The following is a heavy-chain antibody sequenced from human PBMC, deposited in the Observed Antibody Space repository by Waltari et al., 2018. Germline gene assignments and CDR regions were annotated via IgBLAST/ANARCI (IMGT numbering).Heavy chain of an antibody. J-gene: IGHJ3*01. V-gene: IGHV1-2*04. CDR3: ARARAWGPKAFDV. Sequence: QVQLVQSEAEVRKPGASVKVSCRASGYNFIDYYVHWVRQAPGQGLEWMGWVNPNSCGTGYLRKFEGLVTFTTDTSVNTAYMEVTRLKSDDTAIYFCARARAWGPKAFDVWGQGTRLTVSS. CDR1: GYNFIDYY. CDR2: VNPNSCGT. D-gene: IGHD7-27*01.